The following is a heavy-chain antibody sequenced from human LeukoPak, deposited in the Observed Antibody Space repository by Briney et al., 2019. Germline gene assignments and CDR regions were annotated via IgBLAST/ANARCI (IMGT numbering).Heavy chain of an antibody. CDR2: IYHSGST. CDR1: GGSISSSNW. Sequence: PSETLSLTCAVSGGSISSSNWWSWVRQPPGKGLEWIGEIYHSGSTNYNPSLKSRVTISVDKSKNQFSLKLSSVTAADTAVYYCARKLELRGPSLYYFDYWGQGTLVTVSS. J-gene: IGHJ4*02. CDR3: ARKLELRGPSLYYFDY. D-gene: IGHD1-7*01. V-gene: IGHV4-4*02.